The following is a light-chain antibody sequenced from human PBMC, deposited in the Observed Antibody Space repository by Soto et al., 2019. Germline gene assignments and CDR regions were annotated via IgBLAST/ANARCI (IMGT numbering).Light chain of an antibody. V-gene: IGKV3-20*01. J-gene: IGKJ1*01. CDR3: QQHGSSRT. CDR2: GAS. CDR1: QSVSNNY. Sequence: EIVFTQSPGTLYLSPGERAPLSCRASQSVSNNYLAWSQQKPGQAPRLLIYGASNRATGIPDRFSGSGSGTDFTLTISRLEPEDFAVYYCQQHGSSRTFGQGTKVDIK.